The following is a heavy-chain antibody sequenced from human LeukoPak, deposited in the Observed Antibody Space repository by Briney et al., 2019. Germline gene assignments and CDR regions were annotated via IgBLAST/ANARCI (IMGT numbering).Heavy chain of an antibody. J-gene: IGHJ6*02. D-gene: IGHD4-17*01. CDR2: IYTSGST. Sequence: SETQSLTCTVSGGSISSYYWSWIRQPAGKGLEWIGRIYTSGSTNYNPSLKSRVTMSVDTSKNQFSLKLSSVTAADTAVYYCARDGDRSLDYYYYGMDVWGQGTTVTVSS. CDR1: GGSISSYY. CDR3: ARDGDRSLDYYYYGMDV. V-gene: IGHV4-4*07.